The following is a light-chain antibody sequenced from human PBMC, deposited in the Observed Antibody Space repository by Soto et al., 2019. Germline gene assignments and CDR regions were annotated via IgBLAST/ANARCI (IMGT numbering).Light chain of an antibody. J-gene: IGKJ1*01. Sequence: DIQMTQSPSPLSASVGDRVTITCRASQSISNYLNWYQQKPGKAPKLLMYAASSLQSGVPSRFSGSGSGTDFTLPISSLQPEDFATYYCQQSYSTPRTFGQGTKVEIK. CDR2: AAS. CDR1: QSISNY. CDR3: QQSYSTPRT. V-gene: IGKV1-39*01.